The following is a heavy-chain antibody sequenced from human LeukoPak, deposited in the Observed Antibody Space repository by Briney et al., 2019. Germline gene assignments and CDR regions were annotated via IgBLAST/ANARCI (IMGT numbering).Heavy chain of an antibody. Sequence: ASVKVSCKASGYTFTSYGISWVRQAPGQGLEWMGWISAYNGNTNYAQKLQGRVTMTTDTSTSTAYMELRSLRSDDTAVYCCAREQLPVPFGELLYAYYYGMDVWGQGTTVTVSS. V-gene: IGHV1-18*01. CDR2: ISAYNGNT. D-gene: IGHD3-10*01. J-gene: IGHJ6*02. CDR1: GYTFTSYG. CDR3: AREQLPVPFGELLYAYYYGMDV.